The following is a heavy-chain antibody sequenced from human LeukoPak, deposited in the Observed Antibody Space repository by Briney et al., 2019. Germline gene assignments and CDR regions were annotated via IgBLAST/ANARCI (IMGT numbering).Heavy chain of an antibody. CDR2: IYCSGST. V-gene: IGHV4-39*01. Sequence: PSETLSLTCTVSGGSISSSTYYWGWIRRPPGKGLEWIGSIYCSGSTYYNPSLKSRVTISVDTSKNQFSLKLNSVTAADTAVYYCATPYSGGYHGLDIWGQGTMVTVSS. D-gene: IGHD1-26*01. CDR3: ATPYSGGYHGLDI. CDR1: GGSISSSTYY. J-gene: IGHJ3*02.